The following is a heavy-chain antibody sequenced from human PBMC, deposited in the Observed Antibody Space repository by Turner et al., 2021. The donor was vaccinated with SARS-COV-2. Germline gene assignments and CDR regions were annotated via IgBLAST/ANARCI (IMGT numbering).Heavy chain of an antibody. V-gene: IGHV4-59*01. D-gene: IGHD3-10*01. CDR2: IYSSGST. J-gene: IGHJ4*02. CDR3: ARRGSFMALEF. Sequence: HVHLQESAPGLVKPSETLSLTCNVSGGSINDYYWSWIRQPPGKGLEWIGFIYSSGSTYYSPSLKSRVTMSVDTSKKQFSLNLNSVTAADTAVYYCARRGSFMALEFWGQGILVTVSS. CDR1: GGSINDYY.